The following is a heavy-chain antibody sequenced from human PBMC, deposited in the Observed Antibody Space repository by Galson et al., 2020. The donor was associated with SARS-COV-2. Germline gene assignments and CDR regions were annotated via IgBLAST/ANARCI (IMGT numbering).Heavy chain of an antibody. CDR2: VYYTGNT. V-gene: IGHV4-59*01. Sequence: SETLSLTCTVSDDSIYGYYWTWIRQPPGKGLEWIGYVYYTGNTNYNPSLKSRVTISVDSSKIQFSLKLTSVTAADTAVYYCARGHFPGGCVVDDCYSYDSWGQGTLVTVSS. CDR3: ARGHFPGGCVVDDCYSYDS. D-gene: IGHD2-21*02. CDR1: DDSIYGYY. J-gene: IGHJ4*02.